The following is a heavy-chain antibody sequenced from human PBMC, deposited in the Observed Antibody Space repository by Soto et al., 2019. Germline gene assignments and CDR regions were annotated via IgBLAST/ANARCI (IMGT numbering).Heavy chain of an antibody. D-gene: IGHD1-20*01. V-gene: IGHV4-59*06. Sequence: PSETLSLTCTVSGGSISSYRWSWIRQPAGKRLEWIGFIYSGGSTKNPSLKSRVTISVDTSKNQFSLKLSSVTAADTAVYYCARDVTGSFFDYWGQGTLVTVSS. CDR3: ARDVTGSFFDY. J-gene: IGHJ4*02. CDR1: GGSISSYR. CDR2: IYSGGST.